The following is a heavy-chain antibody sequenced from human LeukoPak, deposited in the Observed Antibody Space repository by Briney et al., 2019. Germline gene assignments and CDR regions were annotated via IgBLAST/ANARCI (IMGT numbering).Heavy chain of an antibody. J-gene: IGHJ4*02. CDR1: GGTFSSYT. CDR3: ARGSVDMATSTWDGVDY. CDR2: IIPIFGAA. V-gene: IGHV1-69*13. D-gene: IGHD5-24*01. Sequence: SVKVSCKASGGTFSSYTINWVRQAPGQWLEWMGGIIPIFGAANYAQNFRGRVTITADESTSTAYMELSSLRSEDTAMYYCARGSVDMATSTWDGVDYWGQGTLVTVSS.